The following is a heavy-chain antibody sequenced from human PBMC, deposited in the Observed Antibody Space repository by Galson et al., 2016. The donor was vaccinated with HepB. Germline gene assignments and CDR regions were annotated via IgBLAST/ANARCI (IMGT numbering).Heavy chain of an antibody. Sequence: SLRLSCAASGFTFGDFALTWFRQAPGRGLEWLGFIRSKAFGGTTDYSATVKGRFTNTRDDSKSIPNLQINSLKTEATAVYYCARDRRGDYWGQGTRVTVSS. CDR2: IRSKAFGGTT. V-gene: IGHV3-49*03. CDR1: GFTFGDFA. CDR3: ARDRRGDY. J-gene: IGHJ4*02.